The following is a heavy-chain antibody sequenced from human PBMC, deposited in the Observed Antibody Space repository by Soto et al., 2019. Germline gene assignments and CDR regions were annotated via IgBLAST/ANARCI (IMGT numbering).Heavy chain of an antibody. CDR1: GGSISSSSYY. J-gene: IGHJ4*02. CDR3: ARNLLVTTVTFDY. V-gene: IGHV4-39*01. D-gene: IGHD4-4*01. CDR2: IYYSGST. Sequence: QLQLQESGPGLVKPSETLSLTCTVSGGSISSSSYYWGWIRQPPGKGLEWIGSIYYSGSTYYNPSLTSRVTISVDTSKNQFSLKLSSVTAADTAVYYCARNLLVTTVTFDYWGQGTLVTVSS.